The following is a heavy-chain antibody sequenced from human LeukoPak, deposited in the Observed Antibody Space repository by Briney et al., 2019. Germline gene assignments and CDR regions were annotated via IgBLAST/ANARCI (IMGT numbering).Heavy chain of an antibody. V-gene: IGHV1-18*01. CDR3: ARDLIGLPYYFDY. CDR1: GYTFTSYG. D-gene: IGHD2-21*01. Sequence: ASVKVSCKASGYTFTSYGISWVRQAPGQGLEWMGWISAYNGNTNYAQKLQGRVTMTTDTSTSTASMELRSLTSDDTAVYYCARDLIGLPYYFDYWGQGTLVTVSS. CDR2: ISAYNGNT. J-gene: IGHJ4*02.